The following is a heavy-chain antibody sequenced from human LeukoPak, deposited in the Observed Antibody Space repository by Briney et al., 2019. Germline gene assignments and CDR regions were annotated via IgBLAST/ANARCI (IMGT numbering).Heavy chain of an antibody. CDR2: INPNSGGT. V-gene: IGHV1-2*06. J-gene: IGHJ4*02. CDR3: ARESSSWHIADF. D-gene: IGHD6-13*01. CDR1: GYTFTGYY. Sequence: GASVKVSCKASGYTFTGYYMHWVRQAPGQGLEWMGRINPNSGGTNYAQKFQGRVTMTRDTSISTAYMELSRLRSDDTAVYYCARESSSWHIADFWGRGTLVTVSS.